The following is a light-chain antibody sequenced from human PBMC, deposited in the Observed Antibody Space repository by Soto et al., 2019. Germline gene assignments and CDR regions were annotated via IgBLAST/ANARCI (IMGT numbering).Light chain of an antibody. Sequence: QSALTQPASVSGSPGQSITISCTGTSSDVGGYNYVSWYQQHPDKAPKLMIYEVSNRPSGVSHRFSGSKSGNTASLTISGLQAEDEADYCCSSYARSNSLVFGGGTKVTVL. CDR2: EVS. J-gene: IGLJ2*01. CDR1: SSDVGGYNY. CDR3: SSYARSNSLV. V-gene: IGLV2-14*01.